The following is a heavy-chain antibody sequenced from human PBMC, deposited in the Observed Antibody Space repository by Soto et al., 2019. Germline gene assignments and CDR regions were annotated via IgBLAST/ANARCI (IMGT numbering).Heavy chain of an antibody. CDR1: GGSVSNDNYY. Sequence: QVQLQESGPGLVKSSETLSLTCTVFGGSVSNDNYYWSWIRQHPGKGLEWIGYVYYDGSTSYNSSLKSRLTTSVDTSKNQLSLRLPSVTAADSALYYCARGNNMIRGVSAYYLDLWGQGTPVTVSS. D-gene: IGHD3-10*01. CDR2: VYYDGST. J-gene: IGHJ4*02. V-gene: IGHV4-61*01. CDR3: ARGNNMIRGVSAYYLDL.